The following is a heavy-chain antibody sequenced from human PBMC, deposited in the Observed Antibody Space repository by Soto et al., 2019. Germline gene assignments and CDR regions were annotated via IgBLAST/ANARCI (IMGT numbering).Heavy chain of an antibody. V-gene: IGHV2-5*02. CDR2: IYWDDDK. Sequence: QITLKESGPTLVKPTQTLTLTCTFSGFSLSTSGVGVGWIRQPPGKALEWLALIYWDDDKRYSPSLKSRLTITKDTSKTQVVLTMTNMDPVDTATYYCAHPSPLGSSKGAFAIWGQGTMVTVSS. D-gene: IGHD3-10*01. CDR3: AHPSPLGSSKGAFAI. CDR1: GFSLSTSGVG. J-gene: IGHJ3*02.